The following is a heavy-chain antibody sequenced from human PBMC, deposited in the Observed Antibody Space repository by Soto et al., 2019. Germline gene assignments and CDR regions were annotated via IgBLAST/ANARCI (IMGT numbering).Heavy chain of an antibody. CDR2: ISSSGSTI. CDR1: GFTFSDYY. D-gene: IGHD6-19*01. J-gene: IGHJ4*02. V-gene: IGHV3-11*01. CDR3: ETGYSSGWRFLDY. Sequence: QVQLVESGGGLVKPGGSLRLSCAASGFTFSDYYMSWIRQAPGKGLEWVSYISSSGSTIYYADSVKGRVTISRDNAKTSLHLQMNSLRAEYTAVYYCETGYSSGWRFLDYWGQGTLVTVSS.